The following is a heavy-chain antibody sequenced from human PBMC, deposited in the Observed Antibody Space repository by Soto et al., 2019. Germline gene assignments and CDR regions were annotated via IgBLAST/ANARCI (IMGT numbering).Heavy chain of an antibody. CDR1: GFTVSSNY. Sequence: VGSLRLSCAASGFTVSSNYMSWVRQARGKGLEWVSVIYSGGSTYYADSVKGRFTISRDNSKNTLYLQMNSLRAEDTAVYYCARSTMVRGVINLYYFDYWGQGTLVTVSS. CDR2: IYSGGST. CDR3: ARSTMVRGVINLYYFDY. J-gene: IGHJ4*02. V-gene: IGHV3-53*01. D-gene: IGHD3-10*01.